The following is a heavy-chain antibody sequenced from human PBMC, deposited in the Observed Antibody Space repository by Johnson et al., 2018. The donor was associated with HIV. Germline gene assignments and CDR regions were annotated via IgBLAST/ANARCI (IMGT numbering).Heavy chain of an antibody. CDR1: GFTFTSYT. J-gene: IGHJ3*02. CDR3: AIGRGEFPRHAFDI. CDR2: ISSDGTNK. D-gene: IGHD3-10*01. Sequence: QMQLVESGGGVVQPGRSLRLSCAASGFTFTSYTIHWVRQAPGKGLEWVALISSDGTNKYYADSVKDRFTISRDNSKNTLYVEMNSLRVEDTALYYCAIGRGEFPRHAFDIWGQGTMVTVSS. V-gene: IGHV3-30-3*01.